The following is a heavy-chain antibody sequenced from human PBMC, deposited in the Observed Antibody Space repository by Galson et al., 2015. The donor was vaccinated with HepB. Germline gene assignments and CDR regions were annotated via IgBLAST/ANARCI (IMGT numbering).Heavy chain of an antibody. Sequence: SLRLSCAASGFTFSSYAIHWVRQAPGKGLEWVILISYDGSNKYYADSVKGRFTISRDNSKDTLYLQMNSLRAEDTAVYYCAREGGYTYGMDVWGQGTTVTVSS. CDR3: AREGGYTYGMDV. J-gene: IGHJ6*02. CDR2: ISYDGSNK. D-gene: IGHD5-12*01. CDR1: GFTFSSYA. V-gene: IGHV3-30-3*01.